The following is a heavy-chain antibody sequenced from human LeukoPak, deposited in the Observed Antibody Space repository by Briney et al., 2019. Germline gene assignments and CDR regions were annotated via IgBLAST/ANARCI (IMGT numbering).Heavy chain of an antibody. V-gene: IGHV4-4*02. Sequence: PSGTLSLTCAVSGGSISSSNWWSWVRQPPGKGLEWIGEIYHSGSTNYNPSLKSRVTISVDKSKNQFSLKLSSVTAADTAVYYCARESRGGYCSGGSCYSSDDAFDIWGQGTMVTVSS. CDR2: IYHSGST. D-gene: IGHD2-15*01. CDR1: GGSISSSNW. CDR3: ARESRGGYCSGGSCYSSDDAFDI. J-gene: IGHJ3*02.